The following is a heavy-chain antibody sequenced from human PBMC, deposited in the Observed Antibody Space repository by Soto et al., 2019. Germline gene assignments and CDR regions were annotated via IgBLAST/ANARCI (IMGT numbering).Heavy chain of an antibody. V-gene: IGHV1-69*02. J-gene: IGHJ4*02. Sequence: QVQLVQSGAEVKKPGSSVKVCCKASGGTFSSYTISWVRQAPGQGLEWMGRIIPILGIANYAQKFQGRVTITADKSTSTAYMELSSLRSEDTAVYYCAGDIVATITGYWGQGTLVTVSS. D-gene: IGHD5-12*01. CDR2: IIPILGIA. CDR3: AGDIVATITGY. CDR1: GGTFSSYT.